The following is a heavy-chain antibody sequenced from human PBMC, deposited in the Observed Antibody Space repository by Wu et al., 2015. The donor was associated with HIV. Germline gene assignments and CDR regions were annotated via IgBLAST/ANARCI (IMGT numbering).Heavy chain of an antibody. CDR3: ARSKFDRVDMGTITAYYYSMDV. D-gene: IGHD5-24*01. J-gene: IGHJ6*02. Sequence: QVQLVQSGAEVKKPGSSVKVSCKALGGTFSKYGINWVRQAPGQGLEWMGGFIPVIGTTNYAQKFQGRVTITADESTRTVYMELSRLTSEDTAVYYCARSKFDRVDMGTITAYYYSMDVWGQGTTVIVSS. CDR1: GGTFSKYG. V-gene: IGHV1-69*12. CDR2: FIPVIGTT.